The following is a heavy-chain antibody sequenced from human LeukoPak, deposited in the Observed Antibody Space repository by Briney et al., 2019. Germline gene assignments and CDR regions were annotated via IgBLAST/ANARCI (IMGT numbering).Heavy chain of an antibody. CDR1: GASFSTGGFF. V-gene: IGHV4-30-4*08. CDR2: IYYTGNT. D-gene: IGHD5-24*01. J-gene: IGHJ4*02. Sequence: SHTLSLTCTVSGASFSTGGFFWTWIRQPPGKGLEWIGYIYYTGNTYYNSSLKSRVTISLDTSKDQFSLKLSSVTAADTAVYYCAKEGDGYNYIGYWGQGTLVTVSS. CDR3: AKEGDGYNYIGY.